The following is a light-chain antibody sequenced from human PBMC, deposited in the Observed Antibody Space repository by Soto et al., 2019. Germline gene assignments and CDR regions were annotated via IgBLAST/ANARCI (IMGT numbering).Light chain of an antibody. CDR1: SSDVGGYNY. CDR2: EVT. Sequence: QSALTQPPSASGSPGQSVTISCTGTSSDVGGYNYVSWYQQHPGKAPKLIIYEVTKRPSGVPDRFSGSRSGNTASLTVSGLQADDEANYYCSSFKGTNSFVFGTGTKVTVL. J-gene: IGLJ1*01. CDR3: SSFKGTNSFV. V-gene: IGLV2-8*01.